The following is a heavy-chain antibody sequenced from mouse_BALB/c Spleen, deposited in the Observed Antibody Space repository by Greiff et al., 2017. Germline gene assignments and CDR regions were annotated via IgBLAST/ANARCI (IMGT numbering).Heavy chain of an antibody. D-gene: IGHD4-1*01. V-gene: IGHV7-3*02. Sequence: EVKLMESGGGLVQPGGSLRLSCATSGFTFTDYYMSWVRQPPGKALEWLGFIRNKANGYTTEYSASVKGRFTISRDNSQSILYLQMNTLRAEDSATYYCARLWDGYAMDYWGQGTSVTVSS. J-gene: IGHJ4*01. CDR2: IRNKANGYTT. CDR1: GFTFTDYY. CDR3: ARLWDGYAMDY.